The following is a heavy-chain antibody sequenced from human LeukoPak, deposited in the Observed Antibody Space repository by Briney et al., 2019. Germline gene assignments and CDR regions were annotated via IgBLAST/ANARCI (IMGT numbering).Heavy chain of an antibody. CDR1: GGSISSYY. D-gene: IGHD3-10*01. CDR3: ASLWNGSGSYYNEQKYYYYYYHMDV. CDR2: IFYSGST. V-gene: IGHV4-59*04. J-gene: IGHJ6*03. Sequence: SETLSLTCTVSGGSISSYYWSWIRQPPGKALEWIGNIFYSGSTYYSPSLKSRVTISLDTSRNQFSLKLSSVTAADTAVYYCASLWNGSGSYYNEQKYYYYYYHMDVWGKGTTVTVSS.